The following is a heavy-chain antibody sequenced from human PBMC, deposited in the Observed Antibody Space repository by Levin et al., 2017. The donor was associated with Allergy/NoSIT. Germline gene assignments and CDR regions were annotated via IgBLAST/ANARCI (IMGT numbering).Heavy chain of an antibody. D-gene: IGHD2-21*02. V-gene: IGHV4-39*01. CDR3: ARGLGDSGHFDY. CDR2: IYYSGST. CDR1: GGSISSSSYY. J-gene: IGHJ4*02. Sequence: SQTLSHTCTVSGGSISSSSYYWGWIRQPPGKGLEWIGSIYYSGSTYYNPSLKSRVTISVDTSKNQFSLKLSSVTAADTAVYYCARGLGDSGHFDYWGQGTLVTVSS.